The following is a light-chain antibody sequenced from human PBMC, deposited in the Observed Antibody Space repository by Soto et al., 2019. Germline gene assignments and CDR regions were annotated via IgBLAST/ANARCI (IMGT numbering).Light chain of an antibody. CDR2: EVS. J-gene: IGLJ2*01. CDR1: SSDVGDYNY. CDR3: SSYTSVSSTLGL. Sequence: QSALTQPASVSGSPGQSITISCTGTSSDVGDYNYVSWYQQYAGKAPKLIIYEVSNRPSGVSNRFSGSKSANTASLTISGLQAEDEAHYYCSSYTSVSSTLGLFGGGTKLTVL. V-gene: IGLV2-14*01.